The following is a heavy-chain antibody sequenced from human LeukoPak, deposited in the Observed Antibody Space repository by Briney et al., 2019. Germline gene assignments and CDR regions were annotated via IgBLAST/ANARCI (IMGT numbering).Heavy chain of an antibody. V-gene: IGHV1-18*01. D-gene: IGHD5-12*01. CDR3: ARDACARAYDIDH. CDR1: GFTFTNYG. J-gene: IGHJ5*02. Sequence: ASVKVSCKTSGFTFTNYGLSWVRQAPGQGLEWMAWISVDNGNTNYIQKVQGRVTLTTDTSTSTAYMELRNLTSDDTVVYYCARDACARAYDIDHWGQGTLVTVSS. CDR2: ISVDNGNT.